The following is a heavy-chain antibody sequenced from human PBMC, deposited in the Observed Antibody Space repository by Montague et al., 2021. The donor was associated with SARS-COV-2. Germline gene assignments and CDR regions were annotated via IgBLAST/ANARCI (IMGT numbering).Heavy chain of an antibody. J-gene: IGHJ6*03. CDR3: ARLRDGVVPSPILGIGPYFTYYYMDV. CDR2: INHGGST. CDR1: GGSFSGFY. D-gene: IGHD2-15*01. Sequence: SETLSLTCAVSGGSFSGFYWNWIRLRPGKGLEWIGEINHGGSTNYNPSLKNRLTISADTSKNQFSLKLTSVAATDTAVYYCARLRDGVVPSPILGIGPYFTYYYMDVWGKGTTVTVS. V-gene: IGHV4-34*01.